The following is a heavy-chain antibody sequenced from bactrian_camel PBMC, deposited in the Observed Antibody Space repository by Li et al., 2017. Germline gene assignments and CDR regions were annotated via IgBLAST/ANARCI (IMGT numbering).Heavy chain of an antibody. D-gene: IGHD1*01. CDR2: YAGAGGGT. CDR3: AADRGYGLGCLSDSGY. V-gene: IGHV3-3*01. CDR1: GHSRGSNC. J-gene: IGHJ6*01. Sequence: HVQLVESGGGSVQAGGSLRLSCVVSGHSRGSNCVGWFRQAPGKEREGVAQMYAGAGGGTYYSDSVKGRFTISQDKAKNTMYLQLSNLKPEDTSVYYCAADRGYGLGCLSDSGYWGQGTQVTVS.